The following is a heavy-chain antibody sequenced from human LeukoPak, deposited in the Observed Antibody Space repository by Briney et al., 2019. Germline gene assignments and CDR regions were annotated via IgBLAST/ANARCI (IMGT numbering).Heavy chain of an antibody. CDR2: IYYSGST. Sequence: SETLSLTCTVSGGSISSSSYYWGWIRQPPGKGLEWIGYIYYSGSTYYNPSLKSRVTISVDTSKNQFSLKLSSVTAADTAVYYCARAGVVTAIPPDAFDIWGQGTMVTVSS. D-gene: IGHD2-21*02. J-gene: IGHJ3*02. V-gene: IGHV4-30-4*08. CDR1: GGSISSSSYY. CDR3: ARAGVVTAIPPDAFDI.